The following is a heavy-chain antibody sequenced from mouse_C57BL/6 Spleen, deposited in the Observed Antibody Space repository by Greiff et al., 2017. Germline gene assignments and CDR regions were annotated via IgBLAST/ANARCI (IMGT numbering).Heavy chain of an antibody. V-gene: IGHV5-16*01. CDR1: GFTFSDYY. D-gene: IGHD2-3*01. J-gene: IGHJ4*01. CDR3: ARDLCYYAMDY. CDR2: INYDGSST. Sequence: EVMLVESEGGLVQPGSSMKLSCTASGFTFSDYYMAWVRQVPEKGLEWVANINYDGSSTYYLDSLKSRFIISRDNAKNILYLQMSSLKSEDTATYYCARDLCYYAMDYWGQGTSVTVSS.